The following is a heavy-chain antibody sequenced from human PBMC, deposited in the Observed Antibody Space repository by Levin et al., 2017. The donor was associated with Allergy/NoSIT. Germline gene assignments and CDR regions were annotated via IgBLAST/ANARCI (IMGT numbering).Heavy chain of an antibody. J-gene: IGHJ4*02. Sequence: GESLKISCETSGYSFPNYWIAWVRQMPGKALEWMGNIYPGDSETRSSPSFQGQVTMSADKSINTAYLQWSSLKASDTAMYYCARRLTYTSGSSFYLDFWGQGTLVTVSS. V-gene: IGHV5-51*01. CDR2: IYPGDSET. CDR3: ARRLTYTSGSSFYLDF. CDR1: GYSFPNYW. D-gene: IGHD2/OR15-2a*01.